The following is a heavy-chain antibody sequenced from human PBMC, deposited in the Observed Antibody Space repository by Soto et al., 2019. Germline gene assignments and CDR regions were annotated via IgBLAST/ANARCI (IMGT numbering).Heavy chain of an antibody. CDR1: GFTFSSYA. CDR2: ISYDGSNK. V-gene: IGHV3-30-3*01. Sequence: QVQLVESGGGVVQPGRSLRLSCAASGFTFSSYAMHWVRQAPGKGLEWVALISYDGSNKYYADSVKGRFTISRDNSKNTLYLQMNSLRAEDTAVYYCARETDYGMDVWGQGTTVIVSS. CDR3: ARETDYGMDV. J-gene: IGHJ6*02.